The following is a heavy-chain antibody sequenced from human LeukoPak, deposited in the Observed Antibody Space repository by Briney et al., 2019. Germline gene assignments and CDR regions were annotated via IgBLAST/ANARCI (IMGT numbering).Heavy chain of an antibody. J-gene: IGHJ3*02. CDR2: INHSGST. CDR1: GGSISSYY. CDR3: VGSSDYYDSSGYLPDAFDI. V-gene: IGHV4-34*01. Sequence: SETLSLTCTVSGGSISSYYWSWIRQPPGKGLEWIGEINHSGSTNYNPSLKSRVTISVDTSKNQFSLKLSSVTAADTAVYYCVGSSDYYDSSGYLPDAFDIWGQGTMVTVSS. D-gene: IGHD3-22*01.